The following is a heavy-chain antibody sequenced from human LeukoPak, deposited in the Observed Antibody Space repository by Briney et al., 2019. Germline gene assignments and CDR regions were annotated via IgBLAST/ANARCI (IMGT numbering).Heavy chain of an antibody. CDR2: INWNGGST. CDR1: GFTFSSYW. CDR3: ARDEGSWFDP. Sequence: GGSLRLSCAASGFTFSSYWMHWVRQAPGKGLEWVSGINWNGGSTGYADSVKGRFTISRDNAKNSLYLQMNSLRAEDTALYYCARDEGSWFDPWGQGTLVSVSS. J-gene: IGHJ5*02. D-gene: IGHD2-15*01. V-gene: IGHV3-20*04.